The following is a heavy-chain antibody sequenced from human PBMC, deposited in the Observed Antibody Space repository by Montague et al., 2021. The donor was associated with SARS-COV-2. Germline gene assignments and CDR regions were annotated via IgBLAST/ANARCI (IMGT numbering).Heavy chain of an antibody. CDR1: GFTFSSYA. J-gene: IGHJ5*02. V-gene: IGHV3-23*01. CDR2: ISGSGGST. CDR3: ANLWVIEEVTIFGVVTTHNWFDP. Sequence: SLRLSCPASGFTFSSYAMSWVRQAPGKGLEWVSAISGSGGSTYYADSVKGQFTISRDNSKNTLYLQMNSLRAEDTAVYYCANLWVIEEVTIFGVVTTHNWFDPWGQGTLVTVSS. D-gene: IGHD3-3*01.